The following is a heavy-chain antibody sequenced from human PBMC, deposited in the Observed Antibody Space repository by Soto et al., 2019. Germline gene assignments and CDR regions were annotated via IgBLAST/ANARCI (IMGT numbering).Heavy chain of an antibody. CDR2: ISAYNGNT. CDR1: GYTSTSYG. D-gene: IGHD3-10*01. Sequence: ASVKVSCKASGYTSTSYGISWVRQAPGQGLEWMGWISAYNGNTNYAQKLQGRVTMTTDTSTSTAYMELRSLRSDDTAVYYCAMLYCGWGCYCRYYYYYYMDVWGKGTTVTVSS. J-gene: IGHJ6*03. CDR3: AMLYCGWGCYCRYYYYYYMDV. V-gene: IGHV1-18*01.